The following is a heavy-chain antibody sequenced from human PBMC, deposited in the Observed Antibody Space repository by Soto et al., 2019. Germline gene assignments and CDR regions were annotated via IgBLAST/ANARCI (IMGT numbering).Heavy chain of an antibody. V-gene: IGHV3-53*04. CDR3: ARVGYSSGLYFDY. J-gene: IGHJ4*02. Sequence: EVQLVESGGGLVQPGGSLRLSCAAYGFTVSSNYMSWVRQAPGKGLEWVSVIYSGGSTYYADSVKGRFTISRHNSKNTLYLQMNSLRAEDTAVYYCARVGYSSGLYFDYWGQGTLVTVSS. CDR2: IYSGGST. D-gene: IGHD6-19*01. CDR1: GFTVSSNY.